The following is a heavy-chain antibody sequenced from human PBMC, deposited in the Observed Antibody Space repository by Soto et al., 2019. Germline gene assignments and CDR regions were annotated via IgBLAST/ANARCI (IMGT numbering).Heavy chain of an antibody. Sequence: GSLRLSCAASGFTFSRYAMGCIRQAPGKGLEWLSYISGNGNTIYYADSVKGRFTVSRDNAKNLLYLQMNSLRAEDTAVYYCAASAVVAAHYWGQGALVTVSS. CDR3: AASAVVAAHY. CDR1: GFTFSRYA. J-gene: IGHJ4*02. D-gene: IGHD2-15*01. V-gene: IGHV3-11*01. CDR2: ISGNGNTI.